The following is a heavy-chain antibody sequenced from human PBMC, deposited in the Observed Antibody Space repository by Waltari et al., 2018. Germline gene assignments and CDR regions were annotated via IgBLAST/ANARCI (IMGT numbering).Heavy chain of an antibody. CDR3: ARDAVRRFDY. CDR2: IKQDGSEK. V-gene: IGHV3-7*01. J-gene: IGHJ4*02. D-gene: IGHD6-6*01. Sequence: EVQLVESGGGLVQPGGSLRLSCAASGFTLSNYWMTWVRQAPGKGLEWVASIKQDGSEKYYVDSVKGRFTFSRDNAKKSLYLQMNSLRVEDTAVYYCARDAVRRFDYWGQGTLVTVSS. CDR1: GFTLSNYW.